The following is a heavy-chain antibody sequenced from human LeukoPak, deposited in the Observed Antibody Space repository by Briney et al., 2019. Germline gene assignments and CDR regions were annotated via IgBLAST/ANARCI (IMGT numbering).Heavy chain of an antibody. V-gene: IGHV3-33*06. J-gene: IGHJ4*02. Sequence: GGSLRLSCAASGFTLSSYGMHWVRQAPGKGLEWVAVIWYDGSNKYYADSVKGRFTISRDNSKNTLYLQMNSLRAEDTAVYYCAKGIAVAGVLFDYWGQGTLVTVSS. CDR3: AKGIAVAGVLFDY. CDR2: IWYDGSNK. CDR1: GFTLSSYG. D-gene: IGHD6-19*01.